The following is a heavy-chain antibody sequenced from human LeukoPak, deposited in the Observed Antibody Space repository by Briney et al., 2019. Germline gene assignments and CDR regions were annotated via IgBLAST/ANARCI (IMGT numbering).Heavy chain of an antibody. Sequence: PGGSLRLSCAASGFTFSSYGMHWVRQAPGKGLEWVAVISYDGSNKYYADSVKGRFTISRDNSKNTLYLQMNSLRAEDTAVYYCAKGAAADFSYYYYGMDVWGKGTTVTVSS. CDR1: GFTFSSYG. J-gene: IGHJ6*04. CDR2: ISYDGSNK. D-gene: IGHD6-13*01. CDR3: AKGAAADFSYYYYGMDV. V-gene: IGHV3-30*18.